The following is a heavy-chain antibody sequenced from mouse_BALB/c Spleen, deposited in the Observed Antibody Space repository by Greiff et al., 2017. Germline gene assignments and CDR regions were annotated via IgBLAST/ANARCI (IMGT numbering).Heavy chain of an antibody. D-gene: IGHD2-1*01. Sequence: VQLKESGGGLVQPGGSLKLSCAASGFTFSSYGMSWVRQTPDKRLELVATINSNGGSTYYPDSVKGRFTISRDNAKNTLYLQMSSLKSEDTAMYYCARVYYGNYLDYWGQGTTLTVSS. CDR3: ARVYYGNYLDY. CDR2: INSNGGST. J-gene: IGHJ2*01. V-gene: IGHV5-6-3*01. CDR1: GFTFSSYG.